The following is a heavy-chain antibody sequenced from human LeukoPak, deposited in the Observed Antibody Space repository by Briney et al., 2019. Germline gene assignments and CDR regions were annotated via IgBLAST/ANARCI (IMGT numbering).Heavy chain of an antibody. V-gene: IGHV4-59*01. CDR2: IYYSGTT. J-gene: IGHJ5*02. D-gene: IGHD3-22*01. CDR3: ARVPEYYDSSGYYPFSFDP. Sequence: SETLSLTCTVSGGSISGYYWSWIRQPPGKGLEWIGYIYYSGTTNYNPSLKSRVSISVDTSQNHFSLKLSSVTAADTAVYYCARVPEYYDSSGYYPFSFDPWGQGTLVTVSS. CDR1: GGSISGYY.